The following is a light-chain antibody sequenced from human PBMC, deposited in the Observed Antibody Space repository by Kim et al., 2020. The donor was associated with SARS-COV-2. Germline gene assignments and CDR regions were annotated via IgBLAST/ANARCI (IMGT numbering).Light chain of an antibody. J-gene: IGKJ4*01. CDR2: AAS. CDR1: QGISNY. CDR3: QKYDTAPPLT. Sequence: SVGDRVTITCRASQGISNYLAWYQQKPGKVPKLLIYAASTLQSGVPSRFSGNGSGTDFTLTISSLQPEDAATYYCQKYDTAPPLTFGGGTKVDIK. V-gene: IGKV1-27*01.